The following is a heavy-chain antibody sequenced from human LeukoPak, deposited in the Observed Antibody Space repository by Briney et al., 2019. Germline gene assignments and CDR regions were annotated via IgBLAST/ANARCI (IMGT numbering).Heavy chain of an antibody. CDR2: INAGNGNT. CDR3: ARVRAVTTSRYYFDY. CDR1: GYTFTSYA. V-gene: IGHV1-3*01. J-gene: IGHJ4*02. Sequence: ASVTVSCKASGYTFTSYAMHWVRQAPGQRLEWMGWINAGNGNTKYSQKFQGRVTITRDTSASTAYMELSSLRSEDTAVYYCARVRAVTTSRYYFDYWGQGTLVTVSS. D-gene: IGHD4-17*01.